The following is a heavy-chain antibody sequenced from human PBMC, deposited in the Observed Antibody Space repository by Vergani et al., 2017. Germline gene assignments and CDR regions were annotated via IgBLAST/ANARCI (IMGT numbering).Heavy chain of an antibody. V-gene: IGHV3-11*06. CDR3: ARVLSGYDFWSGYFPSHFDY. Sequence: QVQLVESGGGLVKPGGSLRLSCAASGFTFSDYYMSWIRQAPGKGLEWVSYISSSSSYTNYAASVKGRFTISRDNAKNSLYLQMNSLRAEDTAVYYCARVLSGYDFWSGYFPSHFDYWGQGTLVTVSS. CDR1: GFTFSDYY. D-gene: IGHD3-3*01. J-gene: IGHJ4*02. CDR2: ISSSSSYT.